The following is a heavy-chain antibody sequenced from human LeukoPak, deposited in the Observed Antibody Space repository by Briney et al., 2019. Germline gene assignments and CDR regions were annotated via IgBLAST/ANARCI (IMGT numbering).Heavy chain of an antibody. CDR3: ARSASRGEHYYCMDV. D-gene: IGHD2-21*01. Sequence: PGGSLRLSCAASGFTFSSYVMHWVRQAPGKGLEYVSAINSDGSNTYYANSVKGRFTISRDNSKNTLFLQMGSLRVEDMAVYYCARSASRGEHYYCMDVWGKGTTVTVS. CDR2: INSDGSNT. V-gene: IGHV3-64*01. J-gene: IGHJ6*03. CDR1: GFTFSSYV.